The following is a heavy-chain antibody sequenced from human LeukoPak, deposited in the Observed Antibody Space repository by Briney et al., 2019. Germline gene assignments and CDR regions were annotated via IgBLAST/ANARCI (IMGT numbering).Heavy chain of an antibody. CDR3: ARFSVGGTYYPNY. D-gene: IGHD1-26*01. CDR2: IYPGDSDT. V-gene: IGHV5-51*01. Sequence: GESLKISCQGSGYSFTSSWIVWERQMPGKGLEWMGIIYPGDSDTRYSPSFQGQVTISADKSISTAYLQWSSLKASDTAMYYCARFSVGGTYYPNYWGQGTLVSVSS. J-gene: IGHJ4*02. CDR1: GYSFTSSW.